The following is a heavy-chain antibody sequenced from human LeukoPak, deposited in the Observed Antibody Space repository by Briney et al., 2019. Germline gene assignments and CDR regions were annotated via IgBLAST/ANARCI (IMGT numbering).Heavy chain of an antibody. CDR2: ISSSSSTI. Sequence: GGSLRLPCAASGFTFSSYSMNWVRQAPGKGLEWVSYISSSSSTIYYADSVKGRFTISRDNAKNSLYLQMNSLRAEDTAVYYCARLGGGTTYYYYYYMDVWGKGTTVTVSS. CDR1: GFTFSSYS. D-gene: IGHD1-1*01. V-gene: IGHV3-48*01. J-gene: IGHJ6*03. CDR3: ARLGGGTTYYYYYYMDV.